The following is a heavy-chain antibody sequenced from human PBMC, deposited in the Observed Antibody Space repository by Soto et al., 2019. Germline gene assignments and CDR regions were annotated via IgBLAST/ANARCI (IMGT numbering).Heavy chain of an antibody. CDR2: IYSSGST. J-gene: IGHJ5*02. V-gene: IGHV4-39*01. Sequence: QLQLQESGPGLVKPSETLSFTCTVSGGSISSGSSYWGWIRQPPGKGLGWIGSIYSSGSTYYNPSRKSRVTISVDTSKNQFPLKLSSVTAADTAVYYCARLGCSSTSGYFPDWFDPWGQGTLVTVSS. CDR1: GGSISSGSSY. D-gene: IGHD2-2*01. CDR3: ARLGCSSTSGYFPDWFDP.